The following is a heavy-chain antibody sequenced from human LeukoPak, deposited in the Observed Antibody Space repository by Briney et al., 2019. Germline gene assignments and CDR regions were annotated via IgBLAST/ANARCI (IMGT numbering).Heavy chain of an antibody. D-gene: IGHD6-13*01. V-gene: IGHV1-46*01. Sequence: ASVKVSCKASGYIFTNYYMYWVRQAPGQGLEWMGIINPSGTTTYAQKFQGRVTMTRDTSTSTAYMELRSLRSDDTAVYYCARGGGAAADYSYYYMDVWGKGTTVTVSS. J-gene: IGHJ6*03. CDR2: INPSGTT. CDR3: ARGGGAAADYSYYYMDV. CDR1: GYIFTNYY.